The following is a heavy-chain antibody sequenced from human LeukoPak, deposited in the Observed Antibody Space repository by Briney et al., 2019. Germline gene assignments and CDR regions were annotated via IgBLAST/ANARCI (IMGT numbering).Heavy chain of an antibody. V-gene: IGHV4-4*02. Sequence: SETLSLTCAVSGGSISSSNWWSWVRQPPGKGLEWIGEIYHSGSSNYNPSLKSRVTISVDKSKNQFSLKLSSVTAADTAVYYCASKEAYDSRGFEYFHHWGQGTLVTVSS. CDR2: IYHSGSS. D-gene: IGHD3-22*01. CDR1: GGSISSSNW. J-gene: IGHJ1*01. CDR3: ASKEAYDSRGFEYFHH.